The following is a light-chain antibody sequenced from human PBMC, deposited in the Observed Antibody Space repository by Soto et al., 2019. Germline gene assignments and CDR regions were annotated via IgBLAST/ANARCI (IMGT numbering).Light chain of an antibody. J-gene: IGKJ4*01. CDR3: MNAVQTLT. V-gene: IGKV2-28*01. Sequence: IVMTQSPLSLAVTLGEPASISCRSSQSPLHRNGNTYLDWYLQKPGQSPQLLIYSASNRASGVPDRFSGSGSGTDFTLKISRVEAEDVGVYYCMNAVQTLTFGGGTRVEI. CDR2: SAS. CDR1: QSPLHRNGNTY.